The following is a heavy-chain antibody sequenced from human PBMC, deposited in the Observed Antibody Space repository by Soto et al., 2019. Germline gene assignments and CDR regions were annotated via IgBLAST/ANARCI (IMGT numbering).Heavy chain of an antibody. CDR1: GGSISSYY. D-gene: IGHD2-2*01. V-gene: IGHV4-39*01. Sequence: PSETLSLTCTVSGGSISSYYWGWIRQPPGKGLEWIGSIYYSGSTYYNPSLKSRVTISVDTSKNQFSLKLSSVTAADTAVYYCARLGGSCISTSCYYYYYGMDVWGQGTTVTVSS. CDR3: ARLGGSCISTSCYYYYYGMDV. CDR2: IYYSGST. J-gene: IGHJ6*02.